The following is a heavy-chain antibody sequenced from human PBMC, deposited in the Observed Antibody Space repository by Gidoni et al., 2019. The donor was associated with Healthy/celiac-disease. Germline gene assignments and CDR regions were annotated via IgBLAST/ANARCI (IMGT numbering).Heavy chain of an antibody. V-gene: IGHV3-30-3*01. J-gene: IGHJ4*02. Sequence: QVQLVESGGGVVQPGRSLRLSCAASGFTFSSYAMHWVRQAPGKGLEWVAVISYDGSNKYYADSVKGRFTISRDNSKNTLYLQMNSLRAEDTAVYYCARYSGYERWGDYFDYWGQGTLVTVSS. CDR2: ISYDGSNK. D-gene: IGHD5-12*01. CDR3: ARYSGYERWGDYFDY. CDR1: GFTFSSYA.